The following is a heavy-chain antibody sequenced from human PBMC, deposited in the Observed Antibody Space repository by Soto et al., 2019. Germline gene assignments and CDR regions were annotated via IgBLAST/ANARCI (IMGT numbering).Heavy chain of an antibody. CDR3: ARHDYADRTFDL. V-gene: IGHV4-61*08. CDR2: IQYSGDT. J-gene: IGHJ3*01. Sequence: PSETLSLTCIVSGGSVCSGAYYWVCTGQPPGSALEWIGYIQYSGDTNYNSSLKSRVTISVDRSRNRFSLKLTSVTAADTAFYYCARHDYADRTFDLWGQGTKVTVSS. CDR1: GGSVCSGAYY. D-gene: IGHD5-12*01.